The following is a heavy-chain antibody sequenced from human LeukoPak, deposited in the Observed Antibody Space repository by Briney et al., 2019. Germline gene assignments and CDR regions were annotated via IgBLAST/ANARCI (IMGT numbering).Heavy chain of an antibody. CDR1: GFPFGGYG. CDR2: IAYDGSRA. J-gene: IGHJ4*02. Sequence: GSLRLSCAGSGFPFGGYGMHWFRQTPGKGLGWVAVIAYDGSRAFYPDSVKGRFTISRDNSKNTMSVQMDDLRAEDTAVYYCMRSNNDHFDYWGPGTLVTVSS. CDR3: MRSNNDHFDY. D-gene: IGHD1/OR15-1a*01. V-gene: IGHV3-33*01.